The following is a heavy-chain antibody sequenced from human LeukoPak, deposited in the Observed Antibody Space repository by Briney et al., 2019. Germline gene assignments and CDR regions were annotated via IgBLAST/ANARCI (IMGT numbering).Heavy chain of an antibody. CDR2: IYYSGST. D-gene: IGHD3-22*01. CDR3: ASRSYDSSGEGSDY. V-gene: IGHV4-30-4*01. CDR1: GGSISSGDYY. J-gene: IGHJ4*02. Sequence: SETLSLTCTVSGGSISSGDYYWSWIRQPPGKGLEWIGYIYYSGSTYYNPSLKSRVTISVDTSKNQFSLKLSSVTAADTAVYYCASRSYDSSGEGSDYWGQGTLVTVSS.